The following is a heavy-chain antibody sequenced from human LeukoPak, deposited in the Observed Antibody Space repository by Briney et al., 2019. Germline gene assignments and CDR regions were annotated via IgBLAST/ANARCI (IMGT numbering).Heavy chain of an antibody. CDR1: GFTFSSYA. V-gene: IGHV3-23*01. CDR3: AREYYYDSSGYRSSDDAFDI. J-gene: IGHJ3*02. Sequence: HPGGSLRLSCAASGFTFSSYAMSWVRQAPGKGLEWVSGISGSGGSTYYADSVKGRFTISRDNSKNTLYLQMNSLRAEDTAVYYCAREYYYDSSGYRSSDDAFDIWGQGTMVTVSS. D-gene: IGHD3-22*01. CDR2: ISGSGGST.